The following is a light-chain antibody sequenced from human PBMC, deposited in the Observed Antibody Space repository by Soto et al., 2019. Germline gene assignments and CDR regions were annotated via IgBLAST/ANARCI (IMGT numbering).Light chain of an antibody. Sequence: QSVLTQPPSASGSPGQSVTISCTGTSSDVGVYNYVSWYQQHPGKAPKLMIYEVSKRPSGVPDRFSGSKSGNTASLTVSGLQAEDEADYYCSSSYAGSNNYVFGTGTKVTVL. V-gene: IGLV2-8*01. CDR1: SSDVGVYNY. J-gene: IGLJ1*01. CDR3: SSYAGSNNYV. CDR2: EVS.